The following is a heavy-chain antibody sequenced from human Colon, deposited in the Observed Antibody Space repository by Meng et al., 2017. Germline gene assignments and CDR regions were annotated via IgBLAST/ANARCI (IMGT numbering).Heavy chain of an antibody. V-gene: IGHV4-34*01. CDR3: ARGRYSGYLP. D-gene: IGHD5-12*01. Sequence: QVPLQQWVSGLFQPSHTPSLTCDVYGGSFSGYYWSWIRQPPGKGLEWIGEINHSGSTNYNPSLKSRVTISVDTSKNQFSLKLSSVTAADTAVYYCARGRYSGYLPWGQGTLVTVSS. J-gene: IGHJ5*02. CDR1: GGSFSGYY. CDR2: INHSGST.